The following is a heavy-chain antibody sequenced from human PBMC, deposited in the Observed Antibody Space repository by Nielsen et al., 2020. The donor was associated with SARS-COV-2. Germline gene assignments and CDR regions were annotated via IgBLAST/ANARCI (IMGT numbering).Heavy chain of an antibody. V-gene: IGHV4-4*02. CDR1: GGSISSSNW. J-gene: IGHJ6*02. D-gene: IGHD3-16*02. Sequence: SETLSLTCAVSGGSISSSNWWSWVRQPPGKGLEWIGEINHSGSTNYNPSLKSRVTISVDTSKNQFSLKLSSVTAADTAVYYCARRGMITFGGVIGPYYYYGMDVWGQGTTVTVSS. CDR3: ARRGMITFGGVIGPYYYYGMDV. CDR2: INHSGST.